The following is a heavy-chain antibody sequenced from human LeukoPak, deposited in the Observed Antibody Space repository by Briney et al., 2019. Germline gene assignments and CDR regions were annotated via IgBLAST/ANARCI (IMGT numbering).Heavy chain of an antibody. CDR3: ARDRGQQGAYGMDV. Sequence: GGSLRLSCAASGFTFSSYSMNWVRQAPGKGLEWVSSISSSSSYIYYADSVKGRFTIYRDNAKNSLYLQMNSLRAEDTAVYYCARDRGQQGAYGMDVWGQGTTVTVSS. CDR1: GFTFSSYS. D-gene: IGHD6-13*01. J-gene: IGHJ6*02. CDR2: ISSSSSYI. V-gene: IGHV3-21*01.